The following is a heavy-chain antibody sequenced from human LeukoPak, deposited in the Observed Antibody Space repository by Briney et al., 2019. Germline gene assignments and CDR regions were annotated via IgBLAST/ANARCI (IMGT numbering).Heavy chain of an antibody. CDR1: GFTFSSYA. J-gene: IGHJ6*04. Sequence: PGGSLRLSCAASGFTFSSYAMHWVRQAPGKGLEWVGVISYDGSNKYYADSVKGRFTISRDNSKNTLYLQMNSLRAEDTAVYYCARDQEGIVVVPAAINYYYYYGMDVWGKGTTVTVSS. D-gene: IGHD2-2*02. CDR2: ISYDGSNK. V-gene: IGHV3-30*04. CDR3: ARDQEGIVVVPAAINYYYYYGMDV.